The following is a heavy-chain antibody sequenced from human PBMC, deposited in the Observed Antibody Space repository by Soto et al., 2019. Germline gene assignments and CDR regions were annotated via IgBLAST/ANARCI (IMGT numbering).Heavy chain of an antibody. Sequence: GGSLRLSCASSGFTFSSYAMSLVRQAPGKGLEWVSAISGSGGSPYYADSVKGRFTISRDNSKNTLYLQMNSLRAEDTAVYYCAKNYGSGSYYTTEYFQHWGQGTLVTVSS. D-gene: IGHD3-10*01. CDR3: AKNYGSGSYYTTEYFQH. CDR1: GFTFSSYA. CDR2: ISGSGGSP. V-gene: IGHV3-23*01. J-gene: IGHJ1*01.